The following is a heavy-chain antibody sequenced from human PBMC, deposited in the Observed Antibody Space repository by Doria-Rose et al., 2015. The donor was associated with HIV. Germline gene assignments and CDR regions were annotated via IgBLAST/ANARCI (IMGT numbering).Heavy chain of an antibody. CDR3: ARDAAEYFDY. D-gene: IGHD6-13*01. CDR2: ITPVGGGT. J-gene: IGHJ4*02. V-gene: IGHV1-46*01. Sequence: VQGLQWMGMITPVGGGTKYAQKFQGRVTMTRDASTSTVSMELRTLRSEDTAVYYCARDAAEYFDYWGQGTLVTVSS.